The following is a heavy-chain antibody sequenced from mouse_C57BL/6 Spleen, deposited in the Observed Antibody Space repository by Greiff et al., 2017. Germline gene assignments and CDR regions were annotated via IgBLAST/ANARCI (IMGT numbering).Heavy chain of an antibody. D-gene: IGHD1-1*01. CDR1: GFSLTSYG. Sequence: VQLQESGPGLVQPSQSLSITCTVSGFSLTSYGVHWVRQSPGKGLEWLGVIWSGGSTDYNAAFISRLSISKDNSKSQVFFKMNSLQADDTAIYYCARRTTVVRGYFDVWGTGTTVTVSS. V-gene: IGHV2-2*01. CDR3: ARRTTVVRGYFDV. CDR2: IWSGGST. J-gene: IGHJ1*03.